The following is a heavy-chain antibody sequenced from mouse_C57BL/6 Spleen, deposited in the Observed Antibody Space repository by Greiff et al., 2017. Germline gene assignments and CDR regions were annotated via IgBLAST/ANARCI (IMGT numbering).Heavy chain of an antibody. CDR3: AGSSYWYFDV. V-gene: IGHV5-17*01. J-gene: IGHJ1*03. Sequence: DVKLVESGGGLVKPGGSLKLSCAASGFTFSDYGMHWVRQAPEKGLEWVAYISSGSSTIYYADTVKGRFTISRDNAKSTLFLQMTSLRSEDTAMYYCAGSSYWYFDVWGTGTTVTVSS. CDR1: GFTFSDYG. D-gene: IGHD1-1*01. CDR2: ISSGSSTI.